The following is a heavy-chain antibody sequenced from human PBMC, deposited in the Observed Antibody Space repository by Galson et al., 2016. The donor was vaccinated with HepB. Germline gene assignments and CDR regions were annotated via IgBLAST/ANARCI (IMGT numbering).Heavy chain of an antibody. Sequence: SLRLSCAASGFTFSRYDMHWVRQAPGKGLEWVSGIDIDGDTFYAGSVKGRFTISRESAKNYLSLQLNSLRAGDTAIYFCARGNYYSTNFVFDYWGQGALVTVSS. CDR3: ARGNYYSTNFVFDY. CDR1: GFTFSRYD. CDR2: IDIDGDT. D-gene: IGHD3-22*01. V-gene: IGHV3-13*01. J-gene: IGHJ4*02.